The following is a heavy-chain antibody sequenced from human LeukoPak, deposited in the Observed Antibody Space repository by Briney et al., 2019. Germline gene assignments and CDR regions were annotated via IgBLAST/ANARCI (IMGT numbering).Heavy chain of an antibody. CDR1: GDSISSGGYS. J-gene: IGHJ4*02. D-gene: IGHD1-26*01. V-gene: IGHV4-30-4*07. CDR3: ARDSVYSGSSLDY. Sequence: PSETLSLTCAVSGDSISSGGYSWSWIRQPPGKGLEWIGYIYYSGSTYYNPSLKSRVTISVDTSKNQFSLKLSSVTAADTAVYYCARDSVYSGSSLDYWGQGALVTVSS. CDR2: IYYSGST.